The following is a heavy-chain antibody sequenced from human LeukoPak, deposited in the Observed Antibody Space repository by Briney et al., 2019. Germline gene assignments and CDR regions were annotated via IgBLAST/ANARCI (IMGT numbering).Heavy chain of an antibody. CDR3: ARTYSWSLSRFDY. J-gene: IGHJ4*02. Sequence: GGSLRLSCAASGFTFSSYSMNWVRQAPGKGLEWVSSISSSSSYIYYADSVKGRFTISRDNAKNSLYLQMNSLRAEDTAVYYCARTYSWSLSRFDYWGQGTLVTVSS. CDR1: GFTFSSYS. CDR2: ISSSSSYI. V-gene: IGHV3-21*01. D-gene: IGHD3-16*02.